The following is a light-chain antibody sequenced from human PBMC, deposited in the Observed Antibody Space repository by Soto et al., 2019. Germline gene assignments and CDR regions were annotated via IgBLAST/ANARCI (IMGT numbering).Light chain of an antibody. Sequence: QSVLTQPPSASGSPGQSVTISCTGTSSDVGRFDYVSWYQQHPGKAPKLIIYQVNKRPSGVSDRFSGSKSDNTASLTVSGLHTEDEADYYCISCAGSETFVLVGGGTKLTVL. J-gene: IGLJ2*01. V-gene: IGLV2-8*01. CDR1: SSDVGRFDY. CDR3: ISCAGSETFVL. CDR2: QVN.